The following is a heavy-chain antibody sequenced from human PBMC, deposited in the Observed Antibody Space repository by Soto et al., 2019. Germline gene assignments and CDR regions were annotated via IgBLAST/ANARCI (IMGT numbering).Heavy chain of an antibody. CDR1: GFTFSTYG. V-gene: IGHV3-33*01. D-gene: IGHD1-1*01. CDR2: TWNDGSNK. Sequence: QVQLVESGGGVVQPGRSLRLSCVASGFTFSTYGMHWVRQAPGKGLEWVAMTWNDGSNKYYTDSMKDRFTISRDNSKNTLYLQMNSLTDEDSAVYYCTTELNDMQAFDIWGQGTMVNVSS. J-gene: IGHJ3*02. CDR3: TTELNDMQAFDI.